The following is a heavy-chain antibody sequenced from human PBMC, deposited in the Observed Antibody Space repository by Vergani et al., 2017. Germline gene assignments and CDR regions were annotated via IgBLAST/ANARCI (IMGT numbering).Heavy chain of an antibody. Sequence: QVQLVQSGAEVKKPGASVKVSCKASGYTFTSYGISWVRQAPGQGLEWMGWISTYNGNTNYAQKLQGRVTMTTDTSTSTAYMELRSLRSDDTALYYCARHNVWGSDRTEIASDYWGQGTLVTVSS. D-gene: IGHD3-16*01. CDR1: GYTFTSYG. CDR3: ARHNVWGSDRTEIASDY. J-gene: IGHJ4*02. V-gene: IGHV1-18*01. CDR2: ISTYNGNT.